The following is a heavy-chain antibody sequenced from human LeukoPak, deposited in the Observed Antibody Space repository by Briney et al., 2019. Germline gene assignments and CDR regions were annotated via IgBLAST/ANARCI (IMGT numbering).Heavy chain of an antibody. CDR2: IWYGGSNK. CDR3: ARDLGSSGWYYFDY. J-gene: IGHJ4*02. V-gene: IGHV3-33*08. CDR1: GFIFSSYG. Sequence: GSLRLSCAASGFIFSSYGMHWVRQAPGKGLEWVAVIWYGGSNKYYADSVKGRFTISRDTSKNTLYLQMNSLRAEDTAVYYCARDLGSSGWYYFDYWGQGTLVTVSS. D-gene: IGHD6-19*01.